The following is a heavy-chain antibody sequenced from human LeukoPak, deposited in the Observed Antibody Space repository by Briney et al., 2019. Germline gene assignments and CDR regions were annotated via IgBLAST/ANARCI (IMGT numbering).Heavy chain of an antibody. CDR1: GYTFTGYY. CDR2: INPNSGGT. J-gene: IGHJ4*02. CDR3: ARDRGYVSASPCDY. D-gene: IGHD5-12*01. V-gene: IGHV1-2*02. Sequence: GASVKVSCKASGYTFTGYYMHWVRQAPGQGLEWMGWINPNSGGTNYAQKFQGRVTMTRDTSISTAYMELSRLRSDDTAVYYCARDRGYVSASPCDYWGQGTLVTVSS.